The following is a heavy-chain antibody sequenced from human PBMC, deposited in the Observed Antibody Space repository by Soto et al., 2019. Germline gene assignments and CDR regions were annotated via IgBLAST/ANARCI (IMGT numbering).Heavy chain of an antibody. J-gene: IGHJ4*02. D-gene: IGHD4-17*01. V-gene: IGHV3-74*01. CDR1: GFTFSSYW. Sequence: VQLVESGGGLVQPGGSLRLSCAASGFTFSSYWMHWVRQVRGKGLVWVSRINGDGNSINYADSVKGRFTISRDNAKNTLYLQMNSLRGDDTAVYYCARGSAPVTFDYWGQGTLVTVSS. CDR2: INGDGNSI. CDR3: ARGSAPVTFDY.